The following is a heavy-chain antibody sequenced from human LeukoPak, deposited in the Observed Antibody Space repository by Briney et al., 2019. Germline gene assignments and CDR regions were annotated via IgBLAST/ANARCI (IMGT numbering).Heavy chain of an antibody. D-gene: IGHD2-2*01. CDR1: GYTFTSYA. CDR3: AREALYCGSTSCRINWFDP. J-gene: IGHJ5*02. V-gene: IGHV1-3*01. CDR2: INAGNGNT. Sequence: GRSLRLSCAASGYTFTSYAMHWVRQAPGQRLEWMGWINAGNGNTKYSQKFQGRVTITRDTSASTAYMELSSLRSEDTAVYYCAREALYCGSTSCRINWFDPWGQGTLVTVSS.